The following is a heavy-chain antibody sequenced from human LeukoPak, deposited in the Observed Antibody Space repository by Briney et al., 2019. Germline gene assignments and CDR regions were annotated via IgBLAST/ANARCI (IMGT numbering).Heavy chain of an antibody. CDR2: FTPFFGTA. J-gene: IGHJ4*02. CDR3: ARRAHTAMGLPYFDY. V-gene: IGHV1-69*01. Sequence: GTSVKVSCKASGDTFSSYVISWVRQAPGQGLEWMGGFTPFFGTANYAQKFQGRVTITADESTSTAYMELSSLRSEDTAVYYCARRAHTAMGLPYFDYWGQGTLVTVSS. CDR1: GDTFSSYV. D-gene: IGHD5-18*01.